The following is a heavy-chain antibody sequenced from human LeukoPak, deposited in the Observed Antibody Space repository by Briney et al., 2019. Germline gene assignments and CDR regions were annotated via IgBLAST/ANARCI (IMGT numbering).Heavy chain of an antibody. J-gene: IGHJ6*03. CDR3: TRDDSAVRYYYYYYMDV. D-gene: IGHD2-21*02. V-gene: IGHV3-49*04. Sequence: GGSLRLSCTASGFTFGDYAMSWVRQAPGKGLEWVGFIRNKAYGGTTEYAASVKGRFTISRDDSKSIAYLQMNSLKTEDAAVYYCTRDDSAVRYYYYYYMDVWGKGTTVTVSS. CDR1: GFTFGDYA. CDR2: IRNKAYGGTT.